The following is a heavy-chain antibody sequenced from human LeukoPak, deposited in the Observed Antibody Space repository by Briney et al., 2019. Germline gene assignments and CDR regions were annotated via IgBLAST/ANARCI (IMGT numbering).Heavy chain of an antibody. CDR2: VNPDHGST. Sequence: GASVKVSCKTSGYTFTGYYVNWVRQAAGQGREWMGWVNPDHGSTHFSQKFQGRVTMTRDTSISTAYMELNRLTSDATAVYYCARDQEATVHDAFDIWGQGTMVTVSS. D-gene: IGHD4-17*01. V-gene: IGHV1-2*02. CDR1: GYTFTGYY. CDR3: ARDQEATVHDAFDI. J-gene: IGHJ3*02.